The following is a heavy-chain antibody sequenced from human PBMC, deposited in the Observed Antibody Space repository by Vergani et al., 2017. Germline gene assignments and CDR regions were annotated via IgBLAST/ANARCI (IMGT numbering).Heavy chain of an antibody. Sequence: QLQLQESGPGLVKPSETLSLTCTVSGGSISSSSYYWGWIRQPPGKGLEWIGSIYYSGSTNYNPSLKSRVTISVDTSKNQFSLKLSSVTAADTAVYYCARDRGSGSSWGGGYYYYGMDVWGQGTTVTVSS. J-gene: IGHJ6*02. V-gene: IGHV4-39*07. CDR3: ARDRGSGSSWGGGYYYYGMDV. CDR2: IYYSGST. D-gene: IGHD3-10*01. CDR1: GGSISSSSYY.